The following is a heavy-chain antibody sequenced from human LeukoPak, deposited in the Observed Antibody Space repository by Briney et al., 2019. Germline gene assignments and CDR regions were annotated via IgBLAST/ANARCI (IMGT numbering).Heavy chain of an antibody. D-gene: IGHD2-15*01. Sequence: ASVTVSCKASGYTFTSYYMHWVRQAPGQGLEWMGIINPSGGSTSYAQKFQGRVTMTRDTSTSTVYMELSSLRSEDTAVYYCAFKRGSGDSPFDYWGQGTLVTVSS. CDR3: AFKRGSGDSPFDY. J-gene: IGHJ4*02. CDR2: INPSGGST. CDR1: GYTFTSYY. V-gene: IGHV1-46*01.